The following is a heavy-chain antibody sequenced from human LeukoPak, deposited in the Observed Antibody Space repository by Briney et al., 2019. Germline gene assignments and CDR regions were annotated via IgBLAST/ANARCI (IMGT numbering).Heavy chain of an antibody. CDR3: ARVHCSGGSCYPSRYFQH. CDR2: ISAYNGNT. J-gene: IGHJ1*01. CDR1: GYTFTSYG. D-gene: IGHD2-15*01. Sequence: GASVRVSCKASGYTFTSYGISWVRQAPGQGLEWMGWISAYNGNTSYAQKLQGRVTMTTDTTTSTAYMELRSLRSDDTAVYYCARVHCSGGSCYPSRYFQHWGQGTLVTVSS. V-gene: IGHV1-18*01.